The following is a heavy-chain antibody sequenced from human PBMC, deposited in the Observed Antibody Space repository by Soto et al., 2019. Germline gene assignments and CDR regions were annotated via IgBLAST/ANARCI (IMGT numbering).Heavy chain of an antibody. J-gene: IGHJ4*02. CDR2: IWTDGSNK. Sequence: GGSLRLSCAASGFPFGNYDMHWVRQAPGKGLEWVALIWTDGSNKYYGDSVKGRFVISRDNSKSTLYLQMDSLRGDDTAVYYCVRVPRDLGTGYYFDHWGQGTLVTVSS. CDR1: GFPFGNYD. V-gene: IGHV3-33*01. CDR3: VRVPRDLGTGYYFDH. D-gene: IGHD1-1*01.